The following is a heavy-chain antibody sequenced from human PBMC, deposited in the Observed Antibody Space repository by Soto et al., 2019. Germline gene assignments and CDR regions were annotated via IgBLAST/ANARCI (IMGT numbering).Heavy chain of an antibody. CDR1: GYTFSSYG. Sequence: QVQLVQSGAEVKKPGASVKVSCKASGYTFSSYGISWVRQAPGQGLEWMGWISAYNGNTKYAQKLQGRVTMTTDTATSTAYLEPRSLRPADTAMYYCARDSPPVDYWGQGTLVTVSS. CDR2: ISAYNGNT. J-gene: IGHJ4*02. CDR3: ARDSPPVDY. V-gene: IGHV1-18*01.